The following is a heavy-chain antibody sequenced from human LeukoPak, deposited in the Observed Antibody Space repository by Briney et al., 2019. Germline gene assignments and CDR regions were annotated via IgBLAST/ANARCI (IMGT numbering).Heavy chain of an antibody. V-gene: IGHV4-59*01. CDR3: ARKYYYDSERGAFDV. CDR1: GGSISNYY. Sequence: SETLSLTCTVSGGSISNYYWGWLRQPPGKGLEWIGYIYYSGSTNYNPSLKSRLTMSVDTSKNQFSLRLSSVTPADTAVYYCARKYYYDSERGAFDVWGQGTVVSVTS. CDR2: IYYSGST. D-gene: IGHD3-22*01. J-gene: IGHJ3*01.